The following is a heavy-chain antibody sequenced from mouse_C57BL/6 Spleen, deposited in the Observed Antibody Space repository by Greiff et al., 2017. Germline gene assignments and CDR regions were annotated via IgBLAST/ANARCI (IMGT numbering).Heavy chain of an antibody. Sequence: EVQLMESGGGLVKPGGSLKLSCAASGFTFSDYRMHWVRQAPEKGLEWVAYISSGSSTIYYADTVKGRFTISRDNAKNTLFLQMTSLRSEDTDMYYSARRYDGSSYDYWGQGTTLTVSS. CDR1: GFTFSDYR. J-gene: IGHJ2*01. CDR3: ARRYDGSSYDY. D-gene: IGHD1-1*01. V-gene: IGHV5-17*01. CDR2: ISSGSSTI.